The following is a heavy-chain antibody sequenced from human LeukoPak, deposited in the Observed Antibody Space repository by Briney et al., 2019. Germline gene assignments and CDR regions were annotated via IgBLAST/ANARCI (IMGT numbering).Heavy chain of an antibody. CDR1: GFTFSSYG. V-gene: IGHV3-30*18. Sequence: PGRSLRLSCAASGFTFSSYGMHWVRQAPGKGLEWVAVISYDGSNKYYADSVKGRFTISRDNAKNSLYLQMNSLRAEDTALYYCAKDNGMDVWGQGTTVTVSS. CDR3: AKDNGMDV. J-gene: IGHJ6*02. CDR2: ISYDGSNK.